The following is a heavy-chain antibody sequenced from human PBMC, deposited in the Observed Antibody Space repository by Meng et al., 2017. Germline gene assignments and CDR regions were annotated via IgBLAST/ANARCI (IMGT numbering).Heavy chain of an antibody. J-gene: IGHJ3*02. CDR3: AIVGATTAADAFDI. V-gene: IGHV3-21*01. CDR1: GFTFSSYS. Sequence: GESLKISCAASGFTFSSYSMNWVRQAPGKGLEWVSSISSSSSYIYYADSVKGRFTISRDNAKNSLYLQMNSLRAEDTAVYYCAIVGATTAADAFDIWGQGTMVTVSS. CDR2: ISSSSSYI. D-gene: IGHD1-26*01.